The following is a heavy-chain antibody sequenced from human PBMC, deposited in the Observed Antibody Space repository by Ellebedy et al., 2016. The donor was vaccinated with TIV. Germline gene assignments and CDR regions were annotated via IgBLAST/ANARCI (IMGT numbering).Heavy chain of an antibody. CDR1: GFTFGDYT. Sequence: PGGSLRLSCSASGFTFGDYTMTWVRRAPGKGLEWVGFIRARGLGGTPEYAASVKGRFTISRDDSKSIAYLQMNSLKTEDTAMYYCNRAPTLTAYFYDGFDIWGQGTMVTVSS. J-gene: IGHJ3*02. CDR2: IRARGLGGTP. D-gene: IGHD3-9*01. CDR3: NRAPTLTAYFYDGFDI. V-gene: IGHV3-49*04.